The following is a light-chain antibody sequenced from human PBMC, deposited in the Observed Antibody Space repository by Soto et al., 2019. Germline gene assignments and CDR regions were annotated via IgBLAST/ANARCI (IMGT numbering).Light chain of an antibody. CDR3: AAWDDRLSGWV. CDR1: SSNIGTNY. V-gene: IGLV1-47*01. CDR2: RNN. Sequence: QSVLTQPPSASGTPGQRVTISCSGSSSNIGTNYVYWYQQLPGTAPKLLIYRNNQRPSGVPDRFSGSKSDTSASLAISGLRSEDEADYCCAAWDDRLSGWVFGGGTKVTVL. J-gene: IGLJ3*02.